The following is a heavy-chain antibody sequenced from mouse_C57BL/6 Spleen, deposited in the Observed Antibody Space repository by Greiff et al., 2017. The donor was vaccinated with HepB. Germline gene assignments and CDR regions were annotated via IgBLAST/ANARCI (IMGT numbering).Heavy chain of an antibody. D-gene: IGHD1-1*01. CDR3: ARSDYYGSSYNWYFDV. J-gene: IGHJ1*03. Sequence: EVQGVESGAELVKPGASVKLSCTASGFNIKDYYMHWVKQRTEQGLEWIGRIDPEDGDTKYAPKFQGKATITADTSSNTAYLQLSSLTSEYTAVYYCARSDYYGSSYNWYFDVWGTGTTVTVSS. CDR1: GFNIKDYY. CDR2: IDPEDGDT. V-gene: IGHV14-2*01.